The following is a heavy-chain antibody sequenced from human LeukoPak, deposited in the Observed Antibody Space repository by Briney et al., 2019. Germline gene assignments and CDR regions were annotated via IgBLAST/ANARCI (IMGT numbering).Heavy chain of an antibody. D-gene: IGHD6-19*01. Sequence: PGGSLRLSCAASGFTFDDYAMHWVRQAPGKGLEWVSGISWNSGSIGYADSVKGRFTISRDNAKNSLYLQMNSLRAEDTALYYCAKDSGGGWFDYYYGVDVWGQGTTVTVSS. CDR3: AKDSGGGWFDYYYGVDV. CDR1: GFTFDDYA. J-gene: IGHJ6*02. V-gene: IGHV3-9*01. CDR2: ISWNSGSI.